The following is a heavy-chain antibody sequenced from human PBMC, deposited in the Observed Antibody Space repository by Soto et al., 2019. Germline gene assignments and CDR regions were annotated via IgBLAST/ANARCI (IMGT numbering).Heavy chain of an antibody. J-gene: IGHJ6*02. CDR1: GYSFTSYW. CDR3: ARHGGRYCSSTSCYIGMDV. V-gene: IGHV5-10-1*01. D-gene: IGHD2-2*02. CDR2: IDPSDSYT. Sequence: GESLKISCKGSGYSFTSYWISWVRQMPGKGLEWMGRIDPSDSYTNYSPSFQGHVTISADKSISTAYLQWSSLKASDTAMYYCARHGGRYCSSTSCYIGMDVWGQGTTVTVSS.